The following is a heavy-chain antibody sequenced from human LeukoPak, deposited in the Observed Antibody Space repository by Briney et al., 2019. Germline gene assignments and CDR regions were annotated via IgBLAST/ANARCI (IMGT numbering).Heavy chain of an antibody. CDR3: ARAGSYYDFWSGYYRACWFDP. D-gene: IGHD3-3*01. CDR2: INPNSGGT. Sequence: GASVKVSCKASGYTFTGYYMHWVRQAPGQGLEWMGWINPNSGGTNYAQKFQGRVTMTRDTSISTAYMELSSLRSEGTAVYYCARAGSYYDFWSGYYRACWFDPWGQGTLVTVSS. J-gene: IGHJ5*02. V-gene: IGHV1-2*02. CDR1: GYTFTGYY.